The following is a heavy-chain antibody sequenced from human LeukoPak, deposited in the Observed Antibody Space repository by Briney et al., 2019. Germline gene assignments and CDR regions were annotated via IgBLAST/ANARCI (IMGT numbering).Heavy chain of an antibody. J-gene: IGHJ5*02. V-gene: IGHV3-21*01. CDR1: GFIFSSYT. Sequence: PGGSLRLSCAASGFIFSSYTMNWVRQAPGKGLEWVSSISSSSNYIYYADSVKGRFTISRDNAKNSLYLQMNSLRAEDTAVYYCARGVATISNWFDPWGQGTLVTVSS. CDR3: ARGVATISNWFDP. D-gene: IGHD5-12*01. CDR2: ISSSSNYI.